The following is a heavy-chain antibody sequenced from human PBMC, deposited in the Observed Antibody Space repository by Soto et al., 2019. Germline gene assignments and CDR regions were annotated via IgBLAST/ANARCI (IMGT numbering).Heavy chain of an antibody. CDR1: GFRFSTHS. Sequence: GGSLRLSCEASGFRFSTHSFHWVRQAPGKGLEWVSYLSRDSSFIWYAESVKGRFTISRNNAENTLYLQMNSLRDEDTALFYSVRDSNWAFDFWGQGALVTVSS. CDR3: VRDSNWAFDF. CDR2: LSRDSSFI. J-gene: IGHJ4*02. V-gene: IGHV3-48*02. D-gene: IGHD7-27*01.